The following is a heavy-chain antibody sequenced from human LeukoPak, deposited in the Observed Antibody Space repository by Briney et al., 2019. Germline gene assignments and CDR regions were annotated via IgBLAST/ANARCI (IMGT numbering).Heavy chain of an antibody. CDR1: EFSVGSNY. CDR2: ISWNSGSI. V-gene: IGHV3-9*03. D-gene: IGHD1-1*01. Sequence: GGSLRLSCAASEFSVGSNYMTWVRQAPGKGLEWVSGISWNSGSIGYADSVKGRFTISRDNAKNSLYLQMNSLRVEDMALYYCAKGSSAWNEVFHFDYWGQGTLVTVSS. J-gene: IGHJ4*02. CDR3: AKGSSAWNEVFHFDY.